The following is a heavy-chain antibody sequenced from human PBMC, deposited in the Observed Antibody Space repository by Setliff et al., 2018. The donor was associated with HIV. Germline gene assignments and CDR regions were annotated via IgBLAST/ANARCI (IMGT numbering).Heavy chain of an antibody. J-gene: IGHJ4*02. CDR2: INPDSGDT. D-gene: IGHD3-16*01. CDR1: GYTFISYA. Sequence: ASVKVSCKASGYTFISYAIHWVRQAPGQGLEWMGRINPDSGDTKYTQKFEGRVTMTSDTSISTVYMELSSLRSDDTAVYYCARDLSYTANWEFDFWGQGTLVTVSS. V-gene: IGHV1-2*06. CDR3: ARDLSYTANWEFDF.